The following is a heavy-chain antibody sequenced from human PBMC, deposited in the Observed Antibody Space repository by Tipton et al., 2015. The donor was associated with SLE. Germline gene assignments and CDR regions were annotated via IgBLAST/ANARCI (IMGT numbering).Heavy chain of an antibody. CDR1: GGSISSGDYY. D-gene: IGHD1-26*01. CDR2: IYYSGST. CDR3: ARDWEGRWELHLGIWVY. J-gene: IGHJ4*02. Sequence: LRLSCTVSGGSISSGDYYWSWIRQPPGKGLEWIGYIYYSGSTYYNPSLKSRVTISVDTSKNQFSLKLSSVTAADTAVYYCARDWEGRWELHLGIWVYWGQGTLVTVSS. V-gene: IGHV4-30-4*01.